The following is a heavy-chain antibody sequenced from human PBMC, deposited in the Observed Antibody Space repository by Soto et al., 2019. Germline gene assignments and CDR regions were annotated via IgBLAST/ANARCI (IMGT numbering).Heavy chain of an antibody. CDR3: AREMDIVATIGYYYYMDV. CDR1: GDSVSSNSAA. D-gene: IGHD5-12*01. CDR2: TYYRSKWYN. J-gene: IGHJ6*03. V-gene: IGHV6-1*01. Sequence: KQSQTLSLTCAISGDSVSSNSAAWNWIRQSPSRGLEWLGRTYYRSKWYNDYAVSVKSRITINPDTSKNQFSLQLNSVTPEDTAVYYCAREMDIVATIGYYYYMDVWGKGTTVTVSS.